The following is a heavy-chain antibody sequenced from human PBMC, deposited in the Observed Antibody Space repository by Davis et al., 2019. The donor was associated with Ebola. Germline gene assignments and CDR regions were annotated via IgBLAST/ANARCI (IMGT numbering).Heavy chain of an antibody. D-gene: IGHD5-12*01. V-gene: IGHV4-31*02. CDR1: GFTFSSYA. CDR3: ARDRGFREWLRARHDAFDI. J-gene: IGHJ3*02. Sequence: LRLSCAASGFTFSSYAMSWIRHHPGKGLEWIGYIYYSGSTYYNPSLKSRVTISVDTSKNQFSLRLSSVTAADTAVYYCARDRGFREWLRARHDAFDIWSQGTMVTVSS. CDR2: IYYSGST.